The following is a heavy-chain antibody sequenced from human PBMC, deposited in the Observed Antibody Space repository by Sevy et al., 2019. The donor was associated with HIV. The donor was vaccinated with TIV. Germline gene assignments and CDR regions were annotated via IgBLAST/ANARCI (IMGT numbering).Heavy chain of an antibody. CDR2: ISDSGTTT. J-gene: IGHJ4*02. D-gene: IGHD1-26*01. CDR1: GFTFSSHA. Sequence: GGSLRLSCAASGFTFSSHAMSWVRQAPGKGLEWVSAISDSGTTTYYKDSVKSRFTISRDSSKDTVYLQMDGLRAEDTAIYYCARAFTGGYQQPFDYWGQGTLVTVSS. CDR3: ARAFTGGYQQPFDY. V-gene: IGHV3-23*01.